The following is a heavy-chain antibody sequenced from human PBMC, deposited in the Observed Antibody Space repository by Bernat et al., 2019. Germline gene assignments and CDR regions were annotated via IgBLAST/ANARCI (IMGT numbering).Heavy chain of an antibody. CDR1: GFTFSRYT. Sequence: QVQLVESGGGVVQPGRSLRLSCAASGFTFSRYTIHWVRQAPGKGLEWVAVISYDGTNKYYADSVKGRFTISGDNSKNSLYLHMSSLRGEDTAVYYCARDQRDTDAWYLYYYYGMDVWGQGTPVTVSS. D-gene: IGHD5-18*01. J-gene: IGHJ6*02. V-gene: IGHV3-30-3*01. CDR3: ARDQRDTDAWYLYYYYGMDV. CDR2: ISYDGTNK.